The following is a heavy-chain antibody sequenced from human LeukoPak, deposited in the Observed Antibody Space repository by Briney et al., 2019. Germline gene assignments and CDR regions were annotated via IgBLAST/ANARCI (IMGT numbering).Heavy chain of an antibody. CDR1: GGSISSSNW. D-gene: IGHD6-13*01. V-gene: IGHV4-4*02. CDR3: ARRGSSSWYDYYYMDV. CDR2: IYHSGST. J-gene: IGHJ6*03. Sequence: SETLSLTCAVSGGSISSSNWWSWVRQPPGKGPEWIGEIYHSGSTNYNPSLKSRVTISVDTSKNQFSLKLSSATAADTAVYYCARRGSSSWYDYYYMDVWGKGTTVTISS.